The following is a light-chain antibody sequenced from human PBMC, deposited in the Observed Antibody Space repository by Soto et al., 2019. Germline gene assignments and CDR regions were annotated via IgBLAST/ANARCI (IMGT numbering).Light chain of an antibody. CDR1: QDISIF. J-gene: IGKJ1*01. CDR3: QQTYGTPQS. V-gene: IGKV1-39*01. Sequence: DIQMTQSPSSLSASVGDRVTITCRASQDISIFLHWYQHRPGKAPNLLIYTASSLQSGVPSRFSGSGSGTDFTLTISSLQPEDFATYYCQQTYGTPQSFGQGTKVEIK. CDR2: TAS.